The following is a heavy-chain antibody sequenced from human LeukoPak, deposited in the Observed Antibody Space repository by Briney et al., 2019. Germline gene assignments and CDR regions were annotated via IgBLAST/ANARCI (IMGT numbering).Heavy chain of an antibody. J-gene: IGHJ4*02. V-gene: IGHV1-8*01. CDR3: ARTPIFGEVDDY. CDR2: MNPNSGNT. CDR1: GYTFTSYD. Sequence: ASVKVSCKASGYTFTSYDINWVRQATGQGLEWMGWMNPNSGNTGYAQKFQGRVTMTRNTSISTAYMELSSLRSEDTAVYYCARTPIFGEVDDYWGQGTLVIVSS. D-gene: IGHD3-3*01.